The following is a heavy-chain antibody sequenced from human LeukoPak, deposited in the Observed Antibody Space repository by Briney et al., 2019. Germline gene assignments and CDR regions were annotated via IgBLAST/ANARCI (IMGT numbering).Heavy chain of an antibody. D-gene: IGHD2-15*01. J-gene: IGHJ3*02. CDR2: IDPSDSYT. V-gene: IGHV5-10-1*01. CDR3: AGQDIVVVATATRAFDI. CDR1: GYSFTSYW. Sequence: GESLKISCKGFGYSFTSYWISWVRQMPGKGLEWMGRIDPSDSYTNYSPSFQGHVTISADKSISTAYLQWSSLKASDTAMYYCAGQDIVVVATATRAFDIWGQGTMVTVSS.